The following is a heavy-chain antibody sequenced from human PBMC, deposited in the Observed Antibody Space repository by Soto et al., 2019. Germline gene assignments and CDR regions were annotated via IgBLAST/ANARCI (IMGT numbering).Heavy chain of an antibody. D-gene: IGHD2-2*02. V-gene: IGHV4-34*01. CDR1: GGSFSGYY. J-gene: IGHJ4*02. CDR2: INHSGST. Sequence: SETLSLTCAVYGGSFSGYYWSWIRQPPGKGLEWIGEINHSGSTNYNPSLKSRVTISVDTSKNHFSLKLSSVTAADTAVYYCARCRYLLYHQFDYWGQGTLVIVS. CDR3: ARCRYLLYHQFDY.